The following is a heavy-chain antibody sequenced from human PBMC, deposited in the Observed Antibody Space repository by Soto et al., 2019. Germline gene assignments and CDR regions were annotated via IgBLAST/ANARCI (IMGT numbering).Heavy chain of an antibody. V-gene: IGHV4-34*01. Sequence: SETLSLTCAVYGGSFSGYYWSWIRQPPGKGLEWIGEINHSGGTNYNPSLKSRVTISVDTSKNQFSLKLSSVTAADTAVYYCARAPKRDIVVVPAAHGFDYWGQGTLVTVSS. D-gene: IGHD2-2*01. CDR1: GGSFSGYY. CDR2: INHSGGT. CDR3: ARAPKRDIVVVPAAHGFDY. J-gene: IGHJ4*02.